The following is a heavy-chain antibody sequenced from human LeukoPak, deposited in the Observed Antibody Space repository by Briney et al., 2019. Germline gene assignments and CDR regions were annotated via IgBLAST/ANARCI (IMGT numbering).Heavy chain of an antibody. V-gene: IGHV1-2*02. CDR3: PRDSGGYGY. J-gene: IGHJ4*02. Sequence: ASVTVTCKASAYSITGSYMHWVRQAPGQRLEWLGWINTHSGGTPYAQKFQGRVTMTRDTSISTAYMELSRLSSDDTAVYDFPRDSGGYGYWVQGTLVSVSS. CDR2: INTHSGGT. D-gene: IGHD1-26*01. CDR1: AYSITGSY.